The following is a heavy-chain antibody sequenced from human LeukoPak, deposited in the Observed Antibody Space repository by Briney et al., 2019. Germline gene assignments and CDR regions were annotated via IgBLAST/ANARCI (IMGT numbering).Heavy chain of an antibody. D-gene: IGHD6-13*01. CDR1: GFTFSSYG. CDR2: ISNDGSNK. J-gene: IGHJ5*02. CDR3: ARDIAAALWLDP. V-gene: IGHV3-30*03. Sequence: GGSLRLSCVASGFTFSSYGMHWVRQAPGKGLEWVAVISNDGSNKYYADSVKGRFTISRDNAKNSLYLQMNSLRAEDTAVYYCARDIAAALWLDPWGQGTLVTVSS.